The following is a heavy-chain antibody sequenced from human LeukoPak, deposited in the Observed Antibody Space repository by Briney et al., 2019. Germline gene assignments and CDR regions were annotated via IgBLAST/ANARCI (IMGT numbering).Heavy chain of an antibody. D-gene: IGHD4-17*01. CDR1: GFTFSSYG. V-gene: IGHV3-23*01. Sequence: GGSLRLSCAASGFTFSSYGMSWVRQAPGKGLEWVSAISNSGGSTYYADSVKGRFTISRDSSKNTLYLQMNSLRAEDTAVYYCAKDLSYGDPVIWGQGTMVTVSS. CDR2: ISNSGGST. J-gene: IGHJ3*02. CDR3: AKDLSYGDPVI.